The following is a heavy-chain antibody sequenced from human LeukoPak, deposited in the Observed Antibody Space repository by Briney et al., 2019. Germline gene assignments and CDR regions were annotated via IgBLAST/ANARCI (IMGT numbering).Heavy chain of an antibody. CDR1: GFTFSSYS. Sequence: GGSLRLSCAASGFTFSSYSMNWVRQAPGKGLGWVSFISSSSSYIYYADSVKGRFTISRDNAKNSLYLQMNSLRAEDTAVYYCARNIVVVPAAPGIDYWGQGTLVTVSS. J-gene: IGHJ4*02. V-gene: IGHV3-21*01. CDR3: ARNIVVVPAAPGIDY. D-gene: IGHD2-2*01. CDR2: ISSSSSYI.